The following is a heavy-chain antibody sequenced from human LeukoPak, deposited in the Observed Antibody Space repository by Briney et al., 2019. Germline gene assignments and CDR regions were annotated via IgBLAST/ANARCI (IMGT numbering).Heavy chain of an antibody. V-gene: IGHV3-7*01. CDR3: ATRNNGCPYH. CDR1: GFTFTTYW. D-gene: IGHD5-24*01. Sequence: GGSLRLSCAASGFTFTTYWMMWVRQAPGKGLEWVAKIKQDGSEEYYVDSVRGRFTISRDNAKNSVYLQMNSLRAEDTAAYYCATRNNGCPYHWGQGTLVTVSS. CDR2: IKQDGSEE. J-gene: IGHJ4*02.